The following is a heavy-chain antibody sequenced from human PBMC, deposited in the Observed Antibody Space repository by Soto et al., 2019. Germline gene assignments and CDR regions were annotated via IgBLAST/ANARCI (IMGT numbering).Heavy chain of an antibody. Sequence: ASVKVSCKASGYTFTGYYMHWVRQAPGQGLEWMGWINPNSGGTNYAQKFQGRVTMTRDTSISTAYMELSRLRSDDTAVYYCATVMLAAHSGDYWGQGTLVTVSS. CDR2: INPNSGGT. J-gene: IGHJ4*02. D-gene: IGHD2-15*01. V-gene: IGHV1-2*02. CDR1: GYTFTGYY. CDR3: ATVMLAAHSGDY.